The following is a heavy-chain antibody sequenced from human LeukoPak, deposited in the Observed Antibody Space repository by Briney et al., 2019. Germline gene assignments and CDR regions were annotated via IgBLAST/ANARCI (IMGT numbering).Heavy chain of an antibody. Sequence: GSLRLSFAASGFTFSSYWMSWVRQAPGKGLEGVANIKEDGSEKYYVDSVKGRFTISRDNAKNSLYLQMNSLRAEDTAVYYCARDRGIAAAAAYYYGMDVWGQGTTVTVSS. V-gene: IGHV3-7*01. D-gene: IGHD6-13*01. CDR2: IKEDGSEK. CDR1: GFTFSSYW. J-gene: IGHJ6*02. CDR3: ARDRGIAAAAAYYYGMDV.